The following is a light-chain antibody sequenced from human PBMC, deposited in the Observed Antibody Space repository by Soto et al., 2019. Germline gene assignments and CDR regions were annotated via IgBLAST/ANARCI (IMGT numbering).Light chain of an antibody. CDR3: QQRSSWPLT. Sequence: EIVLTQSPATLSLSPGERATLSCRASQSISSYLAWYQQKRGQAPRLLIYDASNRATGIPARFSGSGSGTDFTLTISSLETEDFEVYYCQQRSSWPLTFGGGTKVDI. J-gene: IGKJ4*01. CDR1: QSISSY. CDR2: DAS. V-gene: IGKV3-11*01.